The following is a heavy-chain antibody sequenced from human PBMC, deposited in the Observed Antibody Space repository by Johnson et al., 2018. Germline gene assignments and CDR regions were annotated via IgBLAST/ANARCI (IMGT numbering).Heavy chain of an antibody. D-gene: IGHD1-26*01. CDR3: AKAVGSGYDDMDV. CDR1: GGSITDDY. Sequence: QVRLQESGPGLVKPSESLSLTCTVSGGSITDDYWIWIRQPPGKGLEWIGYISYSGNTKYNPSLDSRVTISVDTSKTQFSLRLSSVTAADTAIYYCAKAVGSGYDDMDVWGKGTTVTVSS. J-gene: IGHJ6*03. CDR2: ISYSGNT. V-gene: IGHV4-59*01.